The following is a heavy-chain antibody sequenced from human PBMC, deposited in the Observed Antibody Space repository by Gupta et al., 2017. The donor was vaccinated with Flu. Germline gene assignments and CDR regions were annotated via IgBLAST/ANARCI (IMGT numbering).Heavy chain of an antibody. CDR1: GFTYSKVW. CDR2: IKTEGEGGAT. V-gene: IGHV3-15*01. Sequence: EVQLVESGGGLVKPGGSLRLSCVLSGFTYSKVWISWIRQAPGKGLEWVARIKTEGEGGATDYPAPVRGRFTISRDDSKSTVYLHMNSLKIEDTGIYVCVGDPGFVPHWGQGTLVTVSS. D-gene: IGHD3-3*01. J-gene: IGHJ4*02. CDR3: VGDPGFVPH.